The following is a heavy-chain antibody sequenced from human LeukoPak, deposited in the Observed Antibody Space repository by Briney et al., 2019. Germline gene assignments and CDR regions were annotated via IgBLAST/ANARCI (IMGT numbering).Heavy chain of an antibody. V-gene: IGHV4-59*01. J-gene: IGHJ3*02. CDR3: AGVFYVWGSYRPLYAFDI. CDR2: IYYSGST. Sequence: PSETLSLTCTVSGGSISSYYWSWIRQPPGKGLEWIGYIYYSGSTNYNPSLKSRVTISVDTSKNQFSLKLSSVTAADTAVYYCAGVFYVWGSYRPLYAFDIWGQGTMVTVSS. D-gene: IGHD3-16*02. CDR1: GGSISSYY.